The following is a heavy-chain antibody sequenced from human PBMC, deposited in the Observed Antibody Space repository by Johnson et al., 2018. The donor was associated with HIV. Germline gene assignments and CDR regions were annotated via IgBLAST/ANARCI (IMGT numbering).Heavy chain of an antibody. D-gene: IGHD2-15*01. CDR1: GFTFSDFY. Sequence: QVQLVESGGGLVQPGGSLRLSCAASGFTFSDFYMSWIRQAPGKGLEWVSGISWNSGSIGYADSVKGRFTISRDNSKNTLYLQMNSLRAEDTAVYYCAKDLQYCSGGSCYLIRSAFDIWGQGTMVTVSS. CDR2: ISWNSGSI. V-gene: IGHV3-11*01. CDR3: AKDLQYCSGGSCYLIRSAFDI. J-gene: IGHJ3*02.